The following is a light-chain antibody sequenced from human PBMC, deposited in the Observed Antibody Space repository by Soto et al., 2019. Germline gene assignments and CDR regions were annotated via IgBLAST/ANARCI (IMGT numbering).Light chain of an antibody. CDR3: CSYAGNSLWV. Sequence: SALTQPRSVSGSPGQSVTISCTGTSSDVGGYNYVSWYQQHPGKAPKLMIYDVSKWPSGVPDRFSGSESGNTASLTISGLQAEDEADYYCCSYAGNSLWVFGGGTQLTVL. CDR1: SSDVGGYNY. V-gene: IGLV2-11*01. J-gene: IGLJ3*02. CDR2: DVS.